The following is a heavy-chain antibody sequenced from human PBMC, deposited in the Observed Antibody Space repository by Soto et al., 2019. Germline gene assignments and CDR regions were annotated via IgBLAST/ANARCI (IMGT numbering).Heavy chain of an antibody. CDR2: IWYDGSNK. Sequence: GGSLRLSCAASGFTFSSYGMHWVRQAPGKGLEWVAVIWYDGSNKYYADSVKGRFTISRDNSKNTLYLQMNSLRAEDTAVYYCARDPTNMIVELVFDYWGQGTLVTVSS. D-gene: IGHD3-22*01. CDR1: GFTFSSYG. V-gene: IGHV3-33*01. J-gene: IGHJ4*02. CDR3: ARDPTNMIVELVFDY.